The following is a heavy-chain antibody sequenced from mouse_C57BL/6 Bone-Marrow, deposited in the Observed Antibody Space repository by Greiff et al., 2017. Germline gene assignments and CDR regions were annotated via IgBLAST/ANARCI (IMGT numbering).Heavy chain of an antibody. CDR3: AYDPSDWYFDD. D-gene: IGHD2-3*01. V-gene: IGHV1-55*01. Sequence: QVQLQQSGPELVKPGASVKMSCKASGYTFTSYWITWVKQRPGQGLEWIGDIYPGSGSTNYNEKFKSKATLTADTASSTAYMQLSSLTSEDSAVYYCAYDPSDWYFDDWGTGTTVTVSA. CDR1: GYTFTSYW. J-gene: IGHJ1*03. CDR2: IYPGSGST.